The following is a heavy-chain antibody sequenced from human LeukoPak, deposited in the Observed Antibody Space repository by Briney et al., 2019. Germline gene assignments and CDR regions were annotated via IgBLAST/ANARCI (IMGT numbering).Heavy chain of an antibody. CDR3: ARAGAGFRGSGWYSDDAFDI. CDR1: GFSFSNYW. J-gene: IGHJ3*02. Sequence: GSLRLSCAASGFSFSNYWMSWVRQAPGKGLEWIGEINHSGSTNYNPSLKSRVTISVDTSKNQFSLKLSSVTAADTAVYYCARAGAGFRGSGWYSDDAFDIWGQGTMVTVSS. D-gene: IGHD6-19*01. V-gene: IGHV4-34*01. CDR2: INHSGST.